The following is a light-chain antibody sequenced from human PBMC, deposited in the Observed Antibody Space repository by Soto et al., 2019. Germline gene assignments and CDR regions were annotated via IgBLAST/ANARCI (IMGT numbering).Light chain of an antibody. CDR3: SSYAGTLDV. V-gene: IGLV2-8*01. CDR1: SSDVGGYNY. J-gene: IGLJ1*01. Sequence: QSVLTQPPSASGSPGQSVTISCTGTSSDVGGYNYVSWYKQHPGKAPKLMIYKVIKRPSGVPGRYSGSKSGNTAILTVSGLQAEDEADYYCSSYAGTLDVFGTGTKVTVL. CDR2: KVI.